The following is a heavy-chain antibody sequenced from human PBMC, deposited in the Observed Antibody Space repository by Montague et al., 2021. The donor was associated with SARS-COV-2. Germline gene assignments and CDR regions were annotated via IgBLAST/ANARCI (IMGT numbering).Heavy chain of an antibody. CDR1: GGSISSSSYY. Sequence: SETLSLTCTVSGGSISSSSYYWGWIRQPPGKGLEWIGNKYYSGSTYYNPSLKSRVTISVDTSKNQFSLRLSSVTAADTAVYYCARGDFGVVIIPYYYFCMDVWGEGTTVTVSS. CDR3: ARGDFGVVIIPYYYFCMDV. J-gene: IGHJ6*03. V-gene: IGHV4-39*01. CDR2: KYYSGST. D-gene: IGHD3-3*01.